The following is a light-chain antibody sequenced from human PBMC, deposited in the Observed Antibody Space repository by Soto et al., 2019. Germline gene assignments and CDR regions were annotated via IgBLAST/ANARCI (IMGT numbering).Light chain of an antibody. CDR1: QSISSW. CDR2: KAS. J-gene: IGKJ2*01. V-gene: IGKV1-5*03. Sequence: DIQMTQSPSTLSASVGDRVTITCRASQSISSWLAWYQKKPGKAPKLLIYKASSLESGVPSRFSGSGSGTEFTLTISSLQPDDFATYYCQQYNSYSPYTFGQGPKLEIK. CDR3: QQYNSYSPYT.